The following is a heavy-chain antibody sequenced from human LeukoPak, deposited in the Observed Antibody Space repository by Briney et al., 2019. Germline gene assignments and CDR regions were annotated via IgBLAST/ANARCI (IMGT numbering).Heavy chain of an antibody. D-gene: IGHD6-13*01. J-gene: IGHJ4*02. V-gene: IGHV4-4*02. Sequence: PSETLSLTCAVSGGSISSSNWWSWVRQPPGKGLEWIGEIYHSGSTNYNPSLKSRVTISVDKPKNQFSLKLSSVTAADTAVYYCARGVAAAALDYWGQGTLVTVSS. CDR3: ARGVAAAALDY. CDR1: GGSISSSNW. CDR2: IYHSGST.